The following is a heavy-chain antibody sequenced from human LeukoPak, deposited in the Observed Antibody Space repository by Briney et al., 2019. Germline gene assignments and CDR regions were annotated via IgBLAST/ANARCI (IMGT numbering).Heavy chain of an antibody. Sequence: GSLRLSCAASGFTISTNYMSWVRQAPGKGLEWVSVIYSGGSTYYADSVKGRFTISRDNSKNTLYLQMNSLRAEDTAVYYCTRGGSSGWYALGYWGQGTLVTVSS. CDR2: IYSGGST. J-gene: IGHJ4*02. D-gene: IGHD6-19*01. CDR1: GFTISTNY. V-gene: IGHV3-53*01. CDR3: TRGGSSGWYALGY.